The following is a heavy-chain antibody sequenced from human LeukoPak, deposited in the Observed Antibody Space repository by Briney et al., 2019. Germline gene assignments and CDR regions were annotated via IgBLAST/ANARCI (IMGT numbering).Heavy chain of an antibody. D-gene: IGHD2-15*01. Sequence: PGGSLRLSCAASGFTFSSYAMHWVRQAPGKGLEWVAVISYDGSNKYYADSVKGRFTISRDNSKNTLYLQMNSLRAEDTAVYYCASLQGGGQTAYYYYYGMDVWGQGTTVTVSS. CDR1: GFTFSSYA. V-gene: IGHV3-30*04. J-gene: IGHJ6*02. CDR2: ISYDGSNK. CDR3: ASLQGGGQTAYYYYYGMDV.